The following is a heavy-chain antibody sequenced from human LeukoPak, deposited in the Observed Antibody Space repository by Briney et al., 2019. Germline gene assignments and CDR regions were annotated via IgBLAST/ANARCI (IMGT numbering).Heavy chain of an antibody. CDR1: GGSISTYY. V-gene: IGHV4-59*01. Sequence: SETLSLTCTVSGGSISTYYWSWIRQPPGKGLEWIGCIYYSGTTNQNPSLKSRVTISVDTSKNQFSLKLSSVTAADTAVYYCARDRGIADWYFDLWGRGTLVTVSS. CDR3: ARDRGIADWYFDL. J-gene: IGHJ2*01. CDR2: IYYSGTT. D-gene: IGHD6-13*01.